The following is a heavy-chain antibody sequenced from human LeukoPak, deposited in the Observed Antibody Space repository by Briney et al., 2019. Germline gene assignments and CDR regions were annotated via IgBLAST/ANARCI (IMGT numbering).Heavy chain of an antibody. CDR3: ARVLYYDFWSGYSNAEYYFDY. V-gene: IGHV3-7*01. Sequence: GGSLRLSCAASGFTFSSYWMSWVRQAPGKGLEWVANIKQDGSEKYYVDSVKGRFTISRDNAKNSLYLQMNSLRAEDTAVYYCARVLYYDFWSGYSNAEYYFDYWGQGTLVTVSS. CDR2: IKQDGSEK. CDR1: GFTFSSYW. J-gene: IGHJ4*02. D-gene: IGHD3-3*01.